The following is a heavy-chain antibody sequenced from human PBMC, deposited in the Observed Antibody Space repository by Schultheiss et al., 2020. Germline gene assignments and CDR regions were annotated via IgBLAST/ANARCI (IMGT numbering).Heavy chain of an antibody. CDR1: GYSISSGYY. D-gene: IGHD4-23*01. V-gene: IGHV4-38-2*02. CDR3: AREGGGNWLYYFDY. CDR2: IYHSGST. Sequence: SQPLSLTCAVSGYSISSGYYWGWIRQPPGKGLEWIGSIYHSGSTYYNPSLKSRVTISVDTSKNQFSLKLSSVTAADTAVYYCAREGGGNWLYYFDYWGQGTLVTVSS. J-gene: IGHJ4*02.